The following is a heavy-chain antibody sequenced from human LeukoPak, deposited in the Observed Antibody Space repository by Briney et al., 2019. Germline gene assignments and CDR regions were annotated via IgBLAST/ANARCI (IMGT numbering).Heavy chain of an antibody. J-gene: IGHJ4*02. Sequence: SETLSLTCTVSGGSISSDSYYLSWIRQPAGKGLEWIGRIHTSGSTNYNPSLKSRVTISVDTSKNHFSLNLNSVTAADTAVYYCARRKDGLGSYSDLFDSWGQGTLVIVSS. CDR1: GGSISSDSYY. D-gene: IGHD3-10*01. V-gene: IGHV4-61*02. CDR2: IHTSGST. CDR3: ARRKDGLGSYSDLFDS.